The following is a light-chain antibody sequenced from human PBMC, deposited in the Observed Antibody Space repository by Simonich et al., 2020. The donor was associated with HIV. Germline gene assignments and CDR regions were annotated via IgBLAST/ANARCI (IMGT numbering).Light chain of an antibody. Sequence: DLQMTQSPSSLSASVGDRVTITCQASQDISNYLNCYQQKPGKAPKRLIYDASNLETGVPSRFSGSGSGTDFTFTISSLQSEDIATYYCQQYDNLPFTFGGGTKVEIK. CDR2: DAS. V-gene: IGKV1-33*01. CDR1: QDISNY. J-gene: IGKJ4*01. CDR3: QQYDNLPFT.